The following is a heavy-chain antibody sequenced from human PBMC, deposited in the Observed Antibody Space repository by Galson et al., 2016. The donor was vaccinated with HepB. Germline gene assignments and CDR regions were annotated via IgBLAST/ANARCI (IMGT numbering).Heavy chain of an antibody. D-gene: IGHD6-13*01. J-gene: IGHJ5*02. CDR3: IAHSRRAAGSFS. CDR2: IYFTGNT. CDR1: GGSISSNTYY. Sequence: ETLSLTCSVSGGSISSNTYYWGWIRQPPGKGLEWIGTIYFTGNTYYKSSLGSRIAMSVDTSKNQFSLHLTCATAADTAFYYCIAHSRRAAGSFSWGQGTLVTVSS. V-gene: IGHV4-39*01.